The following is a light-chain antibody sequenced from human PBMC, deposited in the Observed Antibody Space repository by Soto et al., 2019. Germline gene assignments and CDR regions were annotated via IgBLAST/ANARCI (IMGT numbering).Light chain of an antibody. Sequence: DIQMTQSPSSLSASIGDRVTITCQASQDISNYLNWYQQKPGKAPKLLIYDTSNLETGVPSRFSGGGSGTNYVITISGLQPEDIATYYCQQYTNLPWTFGRGTQVEVK. J-gene: IGKJ1*01. CDR2: DTS. CDR3: QQYTNLPWT. CDR1: QDISNY. V-gene: IGKV1-33*01.